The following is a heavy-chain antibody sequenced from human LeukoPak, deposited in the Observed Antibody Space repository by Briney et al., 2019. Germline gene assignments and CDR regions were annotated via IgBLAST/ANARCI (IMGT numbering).Heavy chain of an antibody. J-gene: IGHJ4*02. Sequence: GGSLRLSCAASGFTFSSYSMNWVRQAPGKGLEWVSFISSSSSYIYYADSVKGRFTISRDNAKNSLYLQMNSLRAEDTAVYYCARVGEYQLLPDDWGQGTLVTVSS. CDR2: ISSSSSYI. D-gene: IGHD2-2*01. CDR1: GFTFSSYS. V-gene: IGHV3-21*01. CDR3: ARVGEYQLLPDD.